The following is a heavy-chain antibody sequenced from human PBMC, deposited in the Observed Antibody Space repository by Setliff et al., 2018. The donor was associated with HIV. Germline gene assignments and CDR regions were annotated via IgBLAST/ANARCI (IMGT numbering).Heavy chain of an antibody. V-gene: IGHV3-74*03. Sequence: GGSLRLSCAGSGFTFSNYWMHWVRQAPGKGLVWVSRINSDGSSTTYADSVKGRFTISRDNAKNTLYLQRNSLRAEDTAVYYCARDPAPYGDFDYWGQGTLVTVSS. CDR3: ARDPAPYGDFDY. D-gene: IGHD4-17*01. CDR2: INSDGSST. J-gene: IGHJ4*02. CDR1: GFTFSNYW.